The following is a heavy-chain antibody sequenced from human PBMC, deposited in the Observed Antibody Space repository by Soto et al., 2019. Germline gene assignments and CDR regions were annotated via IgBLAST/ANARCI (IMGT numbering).Heavy chain of an antibody. V-gene: IGHV4-39*02. CDR3: ARGSRGSWYIY. Sequence: SENLSLTCTVSGISISRSSYYWGWIRQAPGKGLEWIGSIYYSGSTYYNPSLKSRVTISIDKSKNHFSLKLNSVSAADTAVYYCARGSRGSWYIYWGPGTLVTVS. CDR1: GISISRSSYY. CDR2: IYYSGST. D-gene: IGHD6-13*01. J-gene: IGHJ4*02.